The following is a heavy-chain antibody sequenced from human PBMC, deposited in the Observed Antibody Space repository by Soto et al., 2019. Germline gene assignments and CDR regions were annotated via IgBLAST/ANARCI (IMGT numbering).Heavy chain of an antibody. Sequence: SETLSLTCTVSGGSISSGSYYWGWIRQPPGKGLEWIGSIFYTGRNYYNPSLKSRVTISVDTSKNQFSLKLSSVTAADTAVYYCARPLISDYNWFDPWGQGTLVTVSS. D-gene: IGHD2-21*02. CDR2: IFYTGRN. CDR1: GGSISSGSYY. CDR3: ARPLISDYNWFDP. V-gene: IGHV4-39*01. J-gene: IGHJ5*02.